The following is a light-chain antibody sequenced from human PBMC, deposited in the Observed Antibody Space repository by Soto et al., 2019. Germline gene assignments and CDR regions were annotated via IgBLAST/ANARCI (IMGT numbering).Light chain of an antibody. J-gene: IGLJ1*01. CDR3: SSYTSSREKV. CDR1: SSDVGGYNY. V-gene: IGLV2-14*01. Sequence: QSVLTQPASVSGSPGQSITISCTGDSSDVGGYNYVSWYQQYPGKAPKLMIHDVSNRPSGVPDRFSGSQSGNTASLTISGLHAGAEADYYCSSYTSSREKVFGTGTKVTVL. CDR2: DVS.